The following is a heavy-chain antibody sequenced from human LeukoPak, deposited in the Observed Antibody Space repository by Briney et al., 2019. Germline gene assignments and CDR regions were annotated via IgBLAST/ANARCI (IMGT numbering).Heavy chain of an antibody. CDR1: GFTLSSYE. J-gene: IGHJ4*02. Sequence: QPGGSLRLSCAASGFTLSSYEMNWVRQAPGKGLEWVSYISSSGSTIYYADSVKGRFTISRDNAKDSLYLQMDSLRAEDTAVYYCAKEPTARPGYFDYWGQGTLVTVSS. D-gene: IGHD4-17*01. V-gene: IGHV3-48*03. CDR3: AKEPTARPGYFDY. CDR2: ISSSGSTI.